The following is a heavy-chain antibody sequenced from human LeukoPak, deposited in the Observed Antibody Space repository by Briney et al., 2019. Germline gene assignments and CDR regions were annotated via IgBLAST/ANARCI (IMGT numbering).Heavy chain of an antibody. CDR2: ISSSSYI. Sequence: GGSLRLSCAASGFTFSSYSMNWVRQAPGKGLEWVSSISSSSYIYYADSVKGRFTISRDNAKNSLYLQMNSLRAEDTALYYCATYGSGSGTFSDSWGQGTLVTVSS. V-gene: IGHV3-21*01. CDR1: GFTFSSYS. J-gene: IGHJ5*01. CDR3: ATYGSGSGTFSDS. D-gene: IGHD3-10*01.